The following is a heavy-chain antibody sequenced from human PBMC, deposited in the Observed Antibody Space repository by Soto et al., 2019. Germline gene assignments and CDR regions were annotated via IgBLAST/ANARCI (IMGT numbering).Heavy chain of an antibody. Sequence: GESLKISCKGSGYSFTSYWIGWVRQMPGKGLEWMGIIYPGDSDTRYSPSFQGQVTISADKSISTAYLQWSSLKASDTAMYYCARHLAPPLGGKYSYLDYYYYYMDVWGKGTTVTVSS. CDR1: GYSFTSYW. J-gene: IGHJ6*03. V-gene: IGHV5-51*01. CDR3: ARHLAPPLGGKYSYLDYYYYYMDV. D-gene: IGHD5-18*01. CDR2: IYPGDSDT.